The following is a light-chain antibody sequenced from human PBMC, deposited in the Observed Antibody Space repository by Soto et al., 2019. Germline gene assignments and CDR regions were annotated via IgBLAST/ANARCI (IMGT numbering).Light chain of an antibody. CDR2: GAS. CDR1: QSVSSRH. CDR3: QHYGSSPYT. Sequence: EIVLTQSPGTLSLSPGKRATLSCRASQSVSSRHLAWYQQKPGQAPRLLIYGASSRATGIPDRFSGSGSGTDFTLTISRLEPEDFAVYYCQHYGSSPYTFGRGTNLEIQ. J-gene: IGKJ2*01. V-gene: IGKV3-20*01.